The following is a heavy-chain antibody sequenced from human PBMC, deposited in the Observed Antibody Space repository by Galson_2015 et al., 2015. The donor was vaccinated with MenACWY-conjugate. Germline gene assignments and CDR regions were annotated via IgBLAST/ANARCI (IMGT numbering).Heavy chain of an antibody. CDR1: GDSISSDNYY. Sequence: SETLSLTCAVSGDSISSDNYYWTWVRQPPGRGLEWIASINYSGRTFYNPFLMSRVSISVDMSKSQYSLKLTSVTAADTVVYFCARRTPELNWFDPWGQGTLVTVSS. D-gene: IGHD1-26*01. V-gene: IGHV4-39*01. CDR2: INYSGRT. J-gene: IGHJ5*02. CDR3: ARRTPELNWFDP.